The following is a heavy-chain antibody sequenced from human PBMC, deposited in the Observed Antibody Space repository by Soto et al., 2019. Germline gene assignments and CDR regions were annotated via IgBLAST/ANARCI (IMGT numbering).Heavy chain of an antibody. D-gene: IGHD3-3*01. CDR2: ISAYNGNT. CDR3: ALIRGVVIMGGEDYYGMDV. Sequence: GASVKVSCKASGYTFTSYGISWVRQAPGQGLEWMGWISAYNGNTNYAQKLQGRVTMTTDTSTSTAYMELRSLRSDDTAVYYCALIRGVVIMGGEDYYGMDVWGQGTTVTVSS. CDR1: GYTFTSYG. J-gene: IGHJ6*02. V-gene: IGHV1-18*04.